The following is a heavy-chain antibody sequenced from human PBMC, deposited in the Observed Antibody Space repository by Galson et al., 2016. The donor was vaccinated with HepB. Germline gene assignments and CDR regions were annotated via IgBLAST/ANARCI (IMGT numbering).Heavy chain of an antibody. CDR2: IETAGET. V-gene: IGHV3-13*01. D-gene: IGHD1-1*01. CDR3: ARGKSLLTMPWNYGLDV. Sequence: SLRLSCAASGFTFSIHDMHWVRQVTGKGLEWVSAIETAGETYYLDSVKGRFTISRENAKNSLYLQMNDLGAGDTAVYYCARGKSLLTMPWNYGLDVWGKGTAVTVSS. J-gene: IGHJ6*04. CDR1: GFTFSIHD.